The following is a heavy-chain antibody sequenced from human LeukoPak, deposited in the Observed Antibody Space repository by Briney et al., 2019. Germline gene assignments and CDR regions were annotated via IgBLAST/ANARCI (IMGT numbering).Heavy chain of an antibody. CDR2: ISYDGSNK. Sequence: PGGSLRLSCAASGFTFSSYGMHWVRQAPGKGLEWVAVISYDGSNKYYADSVKGRFTISRDNSKNTLYLQMNSLRAEDTAVYYCAKDLELRYFDWLPSLGYWGQGTPVTVSS. CDR1: GFTFSSYG. V-gene: IGHV3-30*18. D-gene: IGHD3-9*01. J-gene: IGHJ4*02. CDR3: AKDLELRYFDWLPSLGY.